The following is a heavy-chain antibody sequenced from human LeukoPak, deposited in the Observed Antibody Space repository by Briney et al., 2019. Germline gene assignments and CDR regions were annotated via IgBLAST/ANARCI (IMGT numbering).Heavy chain of an antibody. V-gene: IGHV4-4*09. CDR2: IHATGGS. CDR1: GASIRNYY. D-gene: IGHD1-26*01. J-gene: IGHJ4*02. CDR3: ARLGSYHDF. Sequence: SETLSLTCTVSGASIRNYYWSWIRQTPEKGLEWMGYIHATGGSNYYPSLKSRLTVSIDTSRNQLSLKLTSVTAADTAVYFCARLGSYHDFWGQGALVTVSS.